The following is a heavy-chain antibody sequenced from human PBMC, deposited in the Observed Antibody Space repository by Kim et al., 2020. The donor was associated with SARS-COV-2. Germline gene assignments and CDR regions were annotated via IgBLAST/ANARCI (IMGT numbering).Heavy chain of an antibody. CDR3: AKQITFGGVIEYYFDY. V-gene: IGHV3-33*06. J-gene: IGHJ4*02. D-gene: IGHD3-16*02. Sequence: SVKGRFTISGDNSKNTLYLQMNSLRAEDTAVYYCAKQITFGGVIEYYFDYWGQGTLVTVSS.